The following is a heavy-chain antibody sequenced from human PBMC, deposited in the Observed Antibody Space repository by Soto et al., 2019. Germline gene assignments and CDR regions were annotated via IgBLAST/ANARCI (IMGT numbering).Heavy chain of an antibody. Sequence: QVPLQESGPGLVKPSETLSLMCTVSGGSISSSYWSWIRQPPGKGLEWIGYIYYSGSTNYNPSLKSRVTISVDTSKNQFSLKLSSVTAADTAVYYCARERRDGYKHYFDYWGQGTLVTVSS. V-gene: IGHV4-59*01. CDR2: IYYSGST. J-gene: IGHJ4*02. CDR1: GGSISSSY. CDR3: ARERRDGYKHYFDY. D-gene: IGHD5-12*01.